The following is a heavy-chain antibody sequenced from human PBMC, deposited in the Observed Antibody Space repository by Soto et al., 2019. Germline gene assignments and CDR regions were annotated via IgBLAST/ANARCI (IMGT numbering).Heavy chain of an antibody. V-gene: IGHV3-33*01. J-gene: IGHJ3*02. CDR3: ARDGTGLYAFDI. CDR2: IWYDGSNK. Sequence: QVQLVESGGGVVQPGRSLRLSCAASGFTFSSYGMHWVRQAPGKGLEWVAVIWYDGSNKYYADSVKGRFTISRDNSKNTLYLQMNSLRAEDTAVYYCARDGTGLYAFDIWGQGTMVTVSS. CDR1: GFTFSSYG.